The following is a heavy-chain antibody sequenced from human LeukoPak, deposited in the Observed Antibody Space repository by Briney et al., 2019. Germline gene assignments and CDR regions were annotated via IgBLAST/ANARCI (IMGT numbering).Heavy chain of an antibody. Sequence: PSETLSLTCTVSGGSISSSSYYWGWIRQPPGKGLEWIGSIYYSGSTYYNPSLKSRVTISVDTSKNQFSLKLSSVTAADTAVYYCARAPPTRGSIVEEGYFQHWGQGTLVTVSS. D-gene: IGHD6-6*01. J-gene: IGHJ1*01. CDR3: ARAPPTRGSIVEEGYFQH. CDR1: GGSISSSSYY. V-gene: IGHV4-39*01. CDR2: IYYSGST.